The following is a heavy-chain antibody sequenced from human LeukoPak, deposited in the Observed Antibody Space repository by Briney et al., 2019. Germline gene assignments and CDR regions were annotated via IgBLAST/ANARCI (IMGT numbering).Heavy chain of an antibody. D-gene: IGHD6-13*01. Sequence: GGSLRLSCAASGFTFSTYALTWVRQAPGKGLEWVSGISGSGSITYYADSVKGRFTISRDNSKNTLYLQVNSLRAEDTAIYYCATVSPCCSNWYPWGQGTLVTVSS. V-gene: IGHV3-23*01. CDR3: ATVSPCCSNWYP. CDR2: ISGSGSIT. CDR1: GFTFSTYA. J-gene: IGHJ5*02.